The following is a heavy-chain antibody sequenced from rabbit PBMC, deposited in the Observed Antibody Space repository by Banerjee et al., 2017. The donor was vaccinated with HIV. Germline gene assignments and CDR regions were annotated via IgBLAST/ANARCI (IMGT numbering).Heavy chain of an antibody. CDR2: IAGGSSGNT. CDR3: ARDGSDGGVDFNL. J-gene: IGHJ4*01. CDR1: GFSISSYR. D-gene: IGHD6-1*01. V-gene: IGHV1S45*01. Sequence: QEHLEESGGGLVKPEGSLTLTCTASGFSISSYRMGWVRQAPGKGLEWIGCIAGGSSGNTYYASWAKGRFTISKTSSTTVTLQMTSLTTADTATYFCARDGSDGGVDFNLWGPGTLVTVS.